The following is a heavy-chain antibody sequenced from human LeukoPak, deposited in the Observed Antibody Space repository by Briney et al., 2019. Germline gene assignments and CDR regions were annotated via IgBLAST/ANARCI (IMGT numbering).Heavy chain of an antibody. CDR2: INPNSGGT. CDR3: ARDIRQQWLVDY. V-gene: IGHV1-2*02. J-gene: IGHJ4*02. Sequence: GASVKVSCKASGYTFNTYGITWVRQAPGQGLEWMGWINPNSGGTNYAQKFQGRVTMTRDTSISTAYMELSRLRSDDTAVYYCARDIRQQWLVDYWGQGTLVTVSS. CDR1: GYTFNTYG. D-gene: IGHD6-19*01.